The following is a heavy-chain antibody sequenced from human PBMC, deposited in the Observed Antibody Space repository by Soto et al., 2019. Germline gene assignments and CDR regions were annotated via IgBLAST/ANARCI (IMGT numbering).Heavy chain of an antibody. CDR1: GFTFSSYG. V-gene: IGHV3-30-3*01. CDR2: ISYDGSSQ. J-gene: IGHJ5*01. Sequence: QVQFVESGGGVVQPGRSLRLSCAASGFTFSSYGMHWVRQAPGKGLEWVSVISYDGSSQYYADSVKGRFTISRDKSKNTLYLQMNSLRPDDTAVYYCARGRNWFDSWGQGTLVTVSS. CDR3: ARGRNWFDS.